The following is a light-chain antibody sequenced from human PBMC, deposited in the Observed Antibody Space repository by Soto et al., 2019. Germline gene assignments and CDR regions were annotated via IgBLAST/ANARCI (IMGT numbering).Light chain of an antibody. Sequence: QAVVTQPASVSRSPGQSITISCTGTGSDVGGYDYVSWYQHHPGKAPKVMIYEVTNRPSGVSNRFSGSKSGNTASLTISGLLAEDEADYYCSSYTSSSTYVFGTGTKVTVL. J-gene: IGLJ1*01. CDR1: GSDVGGYDY. CDR2: EVT. CDR3: SSYTSSSTYV. V-gene: IGLV2-14*01.